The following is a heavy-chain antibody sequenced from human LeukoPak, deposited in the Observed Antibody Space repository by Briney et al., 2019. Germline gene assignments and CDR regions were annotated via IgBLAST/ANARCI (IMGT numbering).Heavy chain of an antibody. V-gene: IGHV1-69*04. CDR1: GGTFSSYA. D-gene: IGHD3-9*01. CDR3: ARGASLRHFDWHFDY. CDR2: IIPILGIA. Sequence: SVTVSCKASGGTFSSYAISWVRQAPGQGLEWMGRIIPILGIANYAQKFQGRVTITADKSTSTAYMELSSLRSEDTAVYYCARGASLRHFDWHFDYWGQGTLVTVSS. J-gene: IGHJ4*02.